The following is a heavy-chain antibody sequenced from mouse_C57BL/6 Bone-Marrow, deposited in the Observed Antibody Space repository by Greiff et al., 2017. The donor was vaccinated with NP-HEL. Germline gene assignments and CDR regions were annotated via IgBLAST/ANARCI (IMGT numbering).Heavy chain of an antibody. J-gene: IGHJ1*03. V-gene: IGHV5-6*01. CDR3: ARKRVYYGNPRYFDV. D-gene: IGHD2-1*01. CDR2: ISSGGSYT. CDR1: GFTFSSYG. Sequence: VQLKESGGDLVKPGGSLKLSCAASGFTFSSYGMSWVRQTPDKRLEWVATISSGGSYTYYPDSVKGRFTISRDNAKNTLYLQMSSLKSEDTAMYYCARKRVYYGNPRYFDVWGTGTTVTVSS.